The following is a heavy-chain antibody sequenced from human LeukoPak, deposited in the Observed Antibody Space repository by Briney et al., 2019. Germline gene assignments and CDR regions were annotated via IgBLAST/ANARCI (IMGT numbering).Heavy chain of an antibody. V-gene: IGHV4-39*01. D-gene: IGHD2-21*02. CDR3: ARLPDCGGDCYFRGDVFDI. Sequence: NPSETLSLTCTVSGGSISSSSYYWGWIRQPPGKGLEWIGSIYYSGTIYYNPSLKSRVTISVDTSKNQFSLKLSSVTAADTAVYYCARLPDCGGDCYFRGDVFDIWGQGTMVIVSS. CDR2: IYYSGTI. CDR1: GGSISSSSYY. J-gene: IGHJ3*02.